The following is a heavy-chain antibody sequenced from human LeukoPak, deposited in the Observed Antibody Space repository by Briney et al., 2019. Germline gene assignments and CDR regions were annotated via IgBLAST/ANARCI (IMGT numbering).Heavy chain of an antibody. CDR2: IIPIFGTA. J-gene: IGHJ4*02. Sequence: SVKVSCKASGGTFSSYAISWVQQAPGQGLEWMGGIIPIFGTANYAQKFQGRVTITADESTSTAYMELSSLRSEDTAVYYCASVRAGYGDYGDYFDYWGQGTLVTVSS. CDR1: GGTFSSYA. D-gene: IGHD4-17*01. V-gene: IGHV1-69*13. CDR3: ASVRAGYGDYGDYFDY.